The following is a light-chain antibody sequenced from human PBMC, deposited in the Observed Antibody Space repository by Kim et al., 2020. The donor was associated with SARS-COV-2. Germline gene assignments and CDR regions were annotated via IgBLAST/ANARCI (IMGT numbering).Light chain of an antibody. CDR2: DAS. V-gene: IGKV1-33*01. J-gene: IGKJ5*01. Sequence: DIQMTQSPSSLSASVGDRVIITCQASQDIATYLNWYQQKPGEPPKLLIYDASTLQVGVPSRFSGSGSGTHFTFTISSLKPEDFATYYCQQFDGPFITFGQGTRLEIK. CDR1: QDIATY. CDR3: QQFDGPFIT.